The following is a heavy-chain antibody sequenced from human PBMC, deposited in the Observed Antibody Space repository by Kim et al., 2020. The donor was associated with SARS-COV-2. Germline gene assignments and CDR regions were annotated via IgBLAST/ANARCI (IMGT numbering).Heavy chain of an antibody. Sequence: GGSLRLSCAASGFTFSSYAMHWVRQAPGKGLEWVAVISYDGSNKYYADSVKGRFTISRDNSKNTLYLQMNSLRAEDTAVYYCARDCGDYDCIDYWGQGTLVTVSS. V-gene: IGHV3-30*04. CDR2: ISYDGSNK. CDR3: ARDCGDYDCIDY. D-gene: IGHD4-17*01. CDR1: GFTFSSYA. J-gene: IGHJ4*02.